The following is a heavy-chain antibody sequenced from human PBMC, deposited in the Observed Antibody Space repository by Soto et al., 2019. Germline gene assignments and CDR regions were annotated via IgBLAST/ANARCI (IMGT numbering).Heavy chain of an antibody. J-gene: IGHJ4*02. CDR1: GFSLSNARMG. Sequence: QVTLKESGPVLVKPTETLTLTCTVSGFSLSNARMGVSWIRQPPGKALQWLAHIFSHDEKPYSTSLKSRLTISKDTSKSQVVLTMTNVDPVDTATYYCARTTIYCTNGVCYRSLDYWGQGTLVTVSS. V-gene: IGHV2-26*01. CDR3: ARTTIYCTNGVCYRSLDY. D-gene: IGHD2-8*01. CDR2: IFSHDEK.